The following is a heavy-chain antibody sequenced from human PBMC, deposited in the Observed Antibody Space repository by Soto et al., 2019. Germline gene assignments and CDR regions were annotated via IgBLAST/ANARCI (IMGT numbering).Heavy chain of an antibody. D-gene: IGHD2-8*02. V-gene: IGHV4-34*01. CDR2: INHSGST. CDR3: SRDKITGRFDY. J-gene: IGHJ4*02. Sequence: SETLSLTCAVYGGSVSGYYWTWIRQPPGTGLEWIGEINHSGSTNYNPSLKSRVTISVDTSKNQFSLKLTSVTAADTAVYYCSRDKITGRFDYWGQGTLVTVSS. CDR1: GGSVSGYY.